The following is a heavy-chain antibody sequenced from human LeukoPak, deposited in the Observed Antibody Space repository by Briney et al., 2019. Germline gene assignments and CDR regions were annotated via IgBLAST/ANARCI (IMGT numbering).Heavy chain of an antibody. CDR3: ARDVSSGWYYASSLDY. J-gene: IGHJ4*02. D-gene: IGHD6-19*01. CDR2: IGGSTDSYI. Sequence: GGSLRLSCEGSGFTFSDFTMNWVRQAPGKGLEWVSCIGGSTDSYIYYADSVRGRFTISRDNAKNSLYLQMNSLRAEDTAVYYCARDVSSGWYYASSLDYWGQGTLVTVSS. CDR1: GFTFSDFT. V-gene: IGHV3-21*01.